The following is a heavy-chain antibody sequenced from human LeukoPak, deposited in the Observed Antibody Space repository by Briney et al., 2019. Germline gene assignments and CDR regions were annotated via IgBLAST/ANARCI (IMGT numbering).Heavy chain of an antibody. CDR1: GYTFTSND. CDR2: MKPNSGNT. CDR3: ARDIGGTGEPLDS. V-gene: IGHV1-8*01. D-gene: IGHD7-27*01. J-gene: IGHJ4*02. Sequence: ASVKVSCKASGYTFTSNDINWVRQATGQGLEWMGWMKPNSGNTGYAQKFQGRVTMTRNTSISTAYMELTSLTSEDTAIYYCARDIGGTGEPLDSWGQGTLVTVSS.